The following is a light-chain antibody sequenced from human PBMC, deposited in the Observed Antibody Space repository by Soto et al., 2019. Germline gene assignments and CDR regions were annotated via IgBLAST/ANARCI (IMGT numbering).Light chain of an antibody. CDR1: QSISSY. Sequence: DIQMTQSPSSLSASVGDRVTITCRASQSISSYLAWYQQKPGKAPQLLIYAASTLQSGVPARFSGSGSGTEFNLTISSLQSEDFGVYYCQQYNNWPRATFGGGTKVDIK. CDR2: AAS. V-gene: IGKV1-9*01. J-gene: IGKJ4*01. CDR3: QQYNNWPRAT.